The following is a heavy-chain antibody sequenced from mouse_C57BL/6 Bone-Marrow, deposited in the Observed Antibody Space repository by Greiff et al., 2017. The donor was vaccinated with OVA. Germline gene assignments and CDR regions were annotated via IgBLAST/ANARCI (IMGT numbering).Heavy chain of an antibody. Sequence: EVQLQQSGTVLARPGASVKMSCKTSGYTFTSYWMHWVKQRPGQGLEWIGAIYPGNSDTSYNQKFKGKAKLTAVTSASTAYMELSSLTNEDSAVYYCTLEAYYYGSSYLFAYWGQGTLVTVSA. CDR3: TLEAYYYGSSYLFAY. V-gene: IGHV1-5*01. J-gene: IGHJ3*01. D-gene: IGHD1-1*01. CDR1: GYTFTSYW. CDR2: IYPGNSDT.